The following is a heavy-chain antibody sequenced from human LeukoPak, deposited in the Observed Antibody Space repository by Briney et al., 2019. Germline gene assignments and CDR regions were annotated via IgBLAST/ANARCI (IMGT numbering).Heavy chain of an antibody. V-gene: IGHV4-61*09. CDR3: ARYDFWSGSYI. Sequence: SETLPLPCTVSGGSINSGSYYWSWIRQPAGKGLEWIGHIYTSGSTTYNPSPKNRVTISLDTSKNQFSLKLRSVTAADTAVYYCARYDFWSGSYIWGQGTMVTVSS. CDR1: GGSINSGSYY. CDR2: IYTSGST. D-gene: IGHD3-3*01. J-gene: IGHJ3*02.